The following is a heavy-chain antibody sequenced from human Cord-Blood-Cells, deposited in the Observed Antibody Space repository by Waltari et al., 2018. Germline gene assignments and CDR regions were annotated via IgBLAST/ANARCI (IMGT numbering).Heavy chain of an antibody. CDR2: IGTAGVT. V-gene: IGHV3-13*01. Sequence: EVQLVESGGGLVQPGGSLRLSCAASGFTFSSYDMHWVRQGKGKGLEWVSAIGTAGVTYYPGSVKGRFTISRENAKNFLYLQVNSLIAGDTAVYYCARASTRGYSGYDYWGQGTLVTVSS. CDR3: ARASTRGYSGYDY. D-gene: IGHD5-12*01. CDR1: GFTFSSYD. J-gene: IGHJ4*02.